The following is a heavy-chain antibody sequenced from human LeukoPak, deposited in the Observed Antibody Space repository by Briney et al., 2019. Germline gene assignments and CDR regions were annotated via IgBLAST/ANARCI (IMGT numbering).Heavy chain of an antibody. CDR1: GFTFSAYA. CDR3: ARDPNGDYVGALDM. V-gene: IGHV3-23*01. CDR2: IRGGGGGA. D-gene: IGHD4-17*01. Sequence: GGSLRLSCTASGFTFSAYAMMWVRQAPGKGPEWISAIRGGGGGAFYADSVKGRFTISRDNSKYTLFLQMNSLRAEDTAVYYCARDPNGDYVGALDMWGPGTMVTVSS. J-gene: IGHJ3*02.